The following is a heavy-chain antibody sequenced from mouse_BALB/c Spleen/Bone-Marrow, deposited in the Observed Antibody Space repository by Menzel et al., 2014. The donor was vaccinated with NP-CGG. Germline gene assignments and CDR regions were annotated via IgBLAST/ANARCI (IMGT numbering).Heavy chain of an antibody. CDR1: GFTFSSYG. CDR2: INSNGGST. J-gene: IGHJ2*03. V-gene: IGHV5-6-3*01. CDR3: ARVWYFDY. Sequence: EVKLMESGGGLVQPGGFLKLSCAASGFTFSSYGMSWVRQTPDKRLELVATINSNGGSTYYPDSVKGRFTISRDNAKNTLYLRMSSLKSEDTAMYYCARVWYFDYWGQGTSLTVSS.